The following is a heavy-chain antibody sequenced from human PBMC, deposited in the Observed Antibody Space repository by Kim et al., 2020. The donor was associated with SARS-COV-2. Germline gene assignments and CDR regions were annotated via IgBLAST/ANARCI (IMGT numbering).Heavy chain of an antibody. V-gene: IGHV3-48*02. Sequence: GGSLRLSCAASGFTFISYAINLVRQAPGKGLEWVSYISSSSGKIDYADSVKGRFTISRDNAKNSVYLQMNSLRDEDTAVYYCARDRSFGSTLYYYFDYWGQGALVTVSS. CDR3: ARDRSFGSTLYYYFDY. CDR2: ISSSSGKI. CDR1: GFTFISYA. J-gene: IGHJ4*02. D-gene: IGHD6-13*01.